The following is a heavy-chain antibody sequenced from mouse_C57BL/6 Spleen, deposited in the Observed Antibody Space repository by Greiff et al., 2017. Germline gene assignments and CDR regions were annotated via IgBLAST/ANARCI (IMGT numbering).Heavy chain of an antibody. Sequence: QVQLQQPGAELVMPGASVKLSCKASGYTFTSYWMHWVKQRPGQGLEWIGEIDPSDSYTNYNQEIKGKSTLTVDKSSSTAYMQLSRLTSEDSAVYDCARKLGKGDYAMDYWGQGTSVTVAS. J-gene: IGHJ4*01. CDR2: IDPSDSYT. D-gene: IGHD4-1*01. CDR3: ARKLGKGDYAMDY. CDR1: GYTFTSYW. V-gene: IGHV1-69*01.